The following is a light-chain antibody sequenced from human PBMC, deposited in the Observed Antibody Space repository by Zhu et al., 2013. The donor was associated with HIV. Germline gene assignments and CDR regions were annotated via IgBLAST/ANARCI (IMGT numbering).Light chain of an antibody. V-gene: IGKV3-20*01. CDR2: GAS. CDR1: QSVSSNY. Sequence: EIVLTQSPGTLSLSPGERATLSCRASQSVSSNYLAWHQQKPGQAPRVLIYGASSRATGIPDRFSGSGSGTDFSLTISRLEPEDFAVYYCQQYDTSPRYTFGQGTQLEIK. CDR3: QQYDTSPRYT. J-gene: IGKJ2*01.